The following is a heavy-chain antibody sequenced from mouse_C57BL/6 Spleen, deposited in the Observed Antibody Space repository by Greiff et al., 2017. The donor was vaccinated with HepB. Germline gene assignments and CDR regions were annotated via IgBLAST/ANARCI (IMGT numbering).Heavy chain of an antibody. D-gene: IGHD1-1*01. CDR1: GYTFTSYW. CDR2: IDPNSGGT. J-gene: IGHJ1*03. V-gene: IGHV1-72*01. CDR3: AYYYGSSSYWYFDV. Sequence: VQLQQPGAELVKPGASVKLSCKASGYTFTSYWMHWVKQRPGRGLEWIGRIDPNSGGTKYNEKFKSKATLTVDKPSSTSYMQLSSLTSEDSAVYYCAYYYGSSSYWYFDVWGTGTTVTVSS.